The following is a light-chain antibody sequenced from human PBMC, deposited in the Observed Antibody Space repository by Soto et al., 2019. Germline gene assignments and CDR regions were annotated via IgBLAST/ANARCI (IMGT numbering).Light chain of an antibody. V-gene: IGKV1-5*01. Sequence: EIQVTNTPSKLPGSVGESIFFSCRASQSISSWLAWYQQKPGKAPKLLIFDASILESGVPSRFSCSVSGTEFTLTISRLQPHAFGSYYCQPVRRVAQGTKVDI. CDR3: QPVRR. J-gene: IGKJ1*01. CDR1: QSISSW. CDR2: DAS.